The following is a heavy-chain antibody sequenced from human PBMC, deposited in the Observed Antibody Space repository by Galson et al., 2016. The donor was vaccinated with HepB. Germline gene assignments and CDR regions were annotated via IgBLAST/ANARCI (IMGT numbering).Heavy chain of an antibody. J-gene: IGHJ5*02. CDR1: GFKFDDYA. CDR3: TRGAGTLFGVVITTRWFDH. Sequence: SLRLSCAASGFKFDDYAIHWVRQAPGKGLEWVSGITWNSGRIEYADSVKGRFTISRDNAKNSLYLQMNSLRVEDTALYYCTRGAGTLFGVVITTRWFDHWGQGTLVTVSS. CDR2: ITWNSGRI. V-gene: IGHV3-9*01. D-gene: IGHD3-3*01.